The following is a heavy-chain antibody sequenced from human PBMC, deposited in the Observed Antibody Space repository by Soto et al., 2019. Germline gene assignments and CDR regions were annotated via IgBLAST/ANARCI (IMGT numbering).Heavy chain of an antibody. CDR3: ARAWTWGSRLDY. D-gene: IGHD3-16*01. Sequence: KTSETLSLTCTVSGGSISSGDYYWSWIRQPPGKGLEWIGYIYYSGSTYYNPSLKSRVTISVDTSKNQFSLKLSSVTAADTAVYYCARAWTWGSRLDYWGQGTLVTVSS. J-gene: IGHJ4*02. CDR2: IYYSGST. CDR1: GGSISSGDYY. V-gene: IGHV4-30-4*01.